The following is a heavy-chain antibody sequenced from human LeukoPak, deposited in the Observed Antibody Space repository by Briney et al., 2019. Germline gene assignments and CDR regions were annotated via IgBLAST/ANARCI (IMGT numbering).Heavy chain of an antibody. Sequence: GGSLRLSCAASGFTFSTYWMSWVRQAPGKGLEWVASIKHDGSEKYYVDSVRGRFTISRDNTKNLLYLQMSSLRAEDTAVYYCATDRGWRTSGYYLYYFEYWGQETLVTFSS. CDR3: ATDRGWRTSGYYLYYFEY. D-gene: IGHD3-3*01. CDR2: IKHDGSEK. J-gene: IGHJ4*02. V-gene: IGHV3-7*01. CDR1: GFTFSTYW.